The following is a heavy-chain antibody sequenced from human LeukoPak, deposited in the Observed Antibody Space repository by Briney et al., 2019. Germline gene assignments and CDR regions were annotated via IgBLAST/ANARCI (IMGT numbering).Heavy chain of an antibody. V-gene: IGHV4-4*07. CDR1: SGSLSSSY. J-gene: IGHJ6*03. CDR3: ARSVEGYCRGGSCYSYSYYMDV. D-gene: IGHD2-15*01. CDR2: IYTSGST. Sequence: SETLSLTCTLSSGSLSSSYWSWIRQPAGKGLEWIGRIYTSGSTNYNPSLKSRVTMSVDTSKNQFSLKLSSVTAADTAVYYCARSVEGYCRGGSCYSYSYYMDVWGKGTTVTVSS.